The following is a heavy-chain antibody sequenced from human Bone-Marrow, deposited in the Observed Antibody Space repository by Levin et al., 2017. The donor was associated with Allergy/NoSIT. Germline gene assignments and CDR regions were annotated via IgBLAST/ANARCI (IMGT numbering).Heavy chain of an antibody. Sequence: GASVKVSCKASGYTFTSYGINWVRQAPGQGLEWMGWISTYNGNTNYAQNLQGRVTMTTDTSTSTAYMELRSLRSDDTAVYYCARLWVAAAHDAFDIWGQGTMVTVSS. V-gene: IGHV1-18*01. CDR3: ARLWVAAAHDAFDI. CDR2: ISTYNGNT. D-gene: IGHD2-15*01. CDR1: GYTFTSYG. J-gene: IGHJ3*02.